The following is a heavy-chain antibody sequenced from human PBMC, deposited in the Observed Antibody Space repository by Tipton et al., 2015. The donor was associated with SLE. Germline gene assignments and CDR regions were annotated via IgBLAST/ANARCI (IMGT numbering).Heavy chain of an antibody. Sequence: TLSLTCTVSGGSISSSSYYWGWIRQPPGKGLEWIGSIYYSGSTYYNPSLKSRVTISVDTSKNQFSLKLSSVTAADAAVYYCARRTIFGAFDIWGQGTMVTVSS. CDR1: GGSISSSSYY. CDR3: ARRTIFGAFDI. J-gene: IGHJ3*02. V-gene: IGHV4-39*01. CDR2: IYYSGST. D-gene: IGHD3-3*01.